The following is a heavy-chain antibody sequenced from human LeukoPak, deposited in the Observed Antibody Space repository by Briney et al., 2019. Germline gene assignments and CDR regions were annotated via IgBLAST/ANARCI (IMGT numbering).Heavy chain of an antibody. CDR2: ISYDGSNK. CDR1: GFTFSTYG. J-gene: IGHJ5*02. V-gene: IGHV3-30*18. D-gene: IGHD2-2*01. CDR3: AKSGYQLLAGNWFDP. Sequence: PGKSLRLSCAASGFTFSTYGMHWVRQAPGKGLEWVAVISYDGSNKNYADSVKGRFTISRDNSRNTLDLQMNSLRPEDTAMYYCAKSGYQLLAGNWFDPWGQGTLVTVSP.